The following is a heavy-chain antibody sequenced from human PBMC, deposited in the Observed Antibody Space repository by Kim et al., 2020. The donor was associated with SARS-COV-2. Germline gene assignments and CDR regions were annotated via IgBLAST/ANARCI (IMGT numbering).Heavy chain of an antibody. J-gene: IGHJ4*02. CDR3: ARLSIAARPNDY. V-gene: IGHV4-39*01. CDR2: IYYSGST. CDR1: GGSISSSSYY. Sequence: SETLSLTCTVSGGSISSSSYYWGWIRQPPGKGLEWIGSIYYSGSTYYNPSLKSRVTISVDTSKNQFSLKLSSVTAADTAVYYCARLSIAARPNDYWGQGT. D-gene: IGHD6-6*01.